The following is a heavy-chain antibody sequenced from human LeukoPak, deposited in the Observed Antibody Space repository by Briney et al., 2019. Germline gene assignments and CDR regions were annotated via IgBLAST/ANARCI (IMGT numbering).Heavy chain of an antibody. CDR2: ISWNSGSI. D-gene: IGHD1-20*01. CDR3: AKGNYNWNDGYFDY. Sequence: PGGSLRLSCAASGFTFDDYAMHWVRHAPGKGLEWVSGISWNSGSIGYADSVKGRFTISRDNAMNSLYLQMNSLRAEDTALYYCAKGNYNWNDGYFDYWGQGTLVTVSS. V-gene: IGHV3-9*01. CDR1: GFTFDDYA. J-gene: IGHJ4*02.